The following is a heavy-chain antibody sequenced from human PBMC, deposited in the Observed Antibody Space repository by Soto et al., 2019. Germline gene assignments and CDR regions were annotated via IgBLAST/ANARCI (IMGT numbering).Heavy chain of an antibody. CDR3: TRDASRDSSARGWFDP. J-gene: IGHJ5*02. CDR2: ISSNSAYI. V-gene: IGHV3-21*01. Sequence: GGSLRLSCAASGFTFRSFTMNWVRQAPGKGLEWVSTISSNSAYIYYTDALRGRFTISRDNAKNSLHLQMNSLRAEGTAVYYCTRDASRDSSARGWFDPWGPGTLVTVS. D-gene: IGHD6-13*01. CDR1: GFTFRSFT.